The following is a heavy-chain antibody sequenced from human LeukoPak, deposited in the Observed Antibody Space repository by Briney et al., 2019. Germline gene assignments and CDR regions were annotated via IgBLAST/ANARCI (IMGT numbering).Heavy chain of an antibody. V-gene: IGHV3-21*04. D-gene: IGHD3-16*01. CDR2: ITASSTAI. Sequence: GGSLRLSCAASGFTFNTYTMNWVRQAPGKGLEWVSSITASSTAIYSADSVRGRFTISRDNFKNTLSLQVNSLRAEDTAMYYCAKDDDWGRYKHWGQGTLVTVSS. CDR3: AKDDDWGRYKH. CDR1: GFTFNTYT. J-gene: IGHJ1*01.